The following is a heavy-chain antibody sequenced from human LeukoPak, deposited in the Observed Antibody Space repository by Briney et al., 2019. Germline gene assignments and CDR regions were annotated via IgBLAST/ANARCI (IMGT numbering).Heavy chain of an antibody. D-gene: IGHD5-18*01. Sequence: GGSLRLSCAASGFTFDSYAMSWVRQAPGKGLEWVSAIGGSGGTTFYAVSAKGRFTISRDNSKNPLYLQMNSLRAEDTAIYYCVKKVEGYSYGPFDYWGQGTLVTVSS. J-gene: IGHJ4*02. CDR2: IGGSGGTT. CDR1: GFTFDSYA. V-gene: IGHV3-23*01. CDR3: VKKVEGYSYGPFDY.